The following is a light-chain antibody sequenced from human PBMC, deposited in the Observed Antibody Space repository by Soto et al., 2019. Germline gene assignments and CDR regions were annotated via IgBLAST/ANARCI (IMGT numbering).Light chain of an antibody. CDR1: QSVSNNY. CDR3: QQYGSSGT. CDR2: GAS. J-gene: IGKJ1*01. V-gene: IGKV3-20*01. Sequence: EIVLMRSPGTLSLSPWELATLACRASQSVSNNYLSWYQQKPGQAPRLLIYGASNRATGIPDRFSGSGSGTDFTLTISRLEPEDFAVYYCQQYGSSGTFGQGTKVDIK.